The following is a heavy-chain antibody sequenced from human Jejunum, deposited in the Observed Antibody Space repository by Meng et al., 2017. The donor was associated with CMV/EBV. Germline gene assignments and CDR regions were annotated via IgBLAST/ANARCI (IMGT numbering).Heavy chain of an antibody. CDR1: GFSPSTSGEG. Sequence: QITLKESGPTLGNPKPPPTPTCSFSGFSPSTSGEGVGWIRQPPGKALEWLALIYRGDDKRYSPSLNSRLTIAKDTSKNEVVLTLTNMGPIDTGTYYCAHFVGGYYPSRPDYWGQGALVTVSS. J-gene: IGHJ4*02. D-gene: IGHD1-26*01. CDR2: IYRGDDK. CDR3: AHFVGGYYPSRPDY. V-gene: IGHV2-5*02.